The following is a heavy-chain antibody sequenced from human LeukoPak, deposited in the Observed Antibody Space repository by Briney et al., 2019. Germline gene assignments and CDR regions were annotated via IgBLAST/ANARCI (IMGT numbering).Heavy chain of an antibody. D-gene: IGHD3-3*01. Sequence: ASVKVSCKVSGYTLTELSMNWVRQAPGKGLEWMGGFDPEDGETIYAQKFQGRVTMTADPSTDTDYMELSSLTSEDTAVYYCATVVLSYYDFWSGYRCDYWGQGTLVTVSS. J-gene: IGHJ4*02. V-gene: IGHV1-24*01. CDR2: FDPEDGET. CDR3: ATVVLSYYDFWSGYRCDY. CDR1: GYTLTELS.